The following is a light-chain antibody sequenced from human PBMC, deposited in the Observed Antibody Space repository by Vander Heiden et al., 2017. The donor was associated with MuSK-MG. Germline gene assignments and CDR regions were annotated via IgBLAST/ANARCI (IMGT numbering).Light chain of an antibody. V-gene: IGLV1-47*01. Sequence: QSVLTHPPSASGTPGQRGTISCSGSSSKIGSNYVYWYQQLPGTAPKLLIYRNNQRPSGVPDRFSGSKSGTSASLAISGLRSEDEADYYCAAWDDSLSGRVFGGGTKLTVL. J-gene: IGLJ3*02. CDR3: AAWDDSLSGRV. CDR2: RNN. CDR1: SSKIGSNY.